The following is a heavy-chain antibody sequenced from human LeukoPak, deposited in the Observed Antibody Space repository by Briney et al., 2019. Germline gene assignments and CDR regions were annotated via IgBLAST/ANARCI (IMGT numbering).Heavy chain of an antibody. J-gene: IGHJ4*02. CDR3: AKGSGWYV. CDR2: ISGSGGST. D-gene: IGHD6-19*01. Sequence: GGSLRLSCAASGFTFSNSSMSWVRQAPGKGLEWVSVISGSGGSTDYADSVKGRFTISRDNSKNTLYLQINSLRAEDTAVYYCAKGSGWYVWGQGTLVTVSS. CDR1: GFTFSNSS. V-gene: IGHV3-23*01.